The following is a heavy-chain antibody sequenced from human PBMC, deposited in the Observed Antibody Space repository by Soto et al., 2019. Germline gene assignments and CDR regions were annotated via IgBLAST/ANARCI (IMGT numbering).Heavy chain of an antibody. D-gene: IGHD3-22*01. J-gene: IGHJ4*02. Sequence: PSESLPLTCTVSGGAISSYYWRWIRQPPGKGLEWIGYIYYSGSTNYNPSLKSRVTISVDTSKNQFSLKLSSVTAADTAVYYCARGYYDSSGYSYYFDYWGQGTLVTVSS. V-gene: IGHV4-59*01. CDR3: ARGYYDSSGYSYYFDY. CDR2: IYYSGST. CDR1: GGAISSYY.